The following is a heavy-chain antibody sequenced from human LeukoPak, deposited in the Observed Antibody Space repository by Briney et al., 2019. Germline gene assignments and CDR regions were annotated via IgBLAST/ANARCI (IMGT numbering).Heavy chain of an antibody. J-gene: IGHJ4*02. CDR1: GGSISSYY. CDR3: ARGATSFDF. V-gene: IGHV4-59*01. Sequence: SETLSLTCTVSGGSISSYYWSWIRQPPGKGLEWIGYVYYSGSTNYNPSLRSRVTISVDMPKNQFSLKLTSVTAADTAVYYCARGATSFDFWGQGTLVTVSS. CDR2: VYYSGST.